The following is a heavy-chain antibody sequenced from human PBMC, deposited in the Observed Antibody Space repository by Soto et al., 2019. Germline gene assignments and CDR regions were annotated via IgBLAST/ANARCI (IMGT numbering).Heavy chain of an antibody. D-gene: IGHD6-13*01. Sequence: ASVKVSCKASGGTFSSYAISWVRQAPGQGLEWMGGIIPIFGTANYAQKFQGRVTITADKSTSTAYMELSSLRSEDTAVYYCARDRGSSWSSYNWFDPWGQGALVTVSS. CDR1: GGTFSSYA. CDR2: IIPIFGTA. CDR3: ARDRGSSWSSYNWFDP. J-gene: IGHJ5*02. V-gene: IGHV1-69*06.